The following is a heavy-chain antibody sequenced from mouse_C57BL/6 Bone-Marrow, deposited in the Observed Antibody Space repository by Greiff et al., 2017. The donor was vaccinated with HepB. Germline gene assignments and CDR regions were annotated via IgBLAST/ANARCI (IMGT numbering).Heavy chain of an antibody. V-gene: IGHV1-50*01. J-gene: IGHJ2*01. Sequence: QVQLQQPGAELVKPGASVKLSCKASGYTFTSYWMQWVKQRPGQGLEWIGEIDPSDSYTNYNQTFKGKATLTVDTSSSTAYMQLSSLTSEDSAVYYCARGYGYDEGYYFDYWGQGTTLTVSS. CDR3: ARGYGYDEGYYFDY. D-gene: IGHD2-2*01. CDR1: GYTFTSYW. CDR2: IDPSDSYT.